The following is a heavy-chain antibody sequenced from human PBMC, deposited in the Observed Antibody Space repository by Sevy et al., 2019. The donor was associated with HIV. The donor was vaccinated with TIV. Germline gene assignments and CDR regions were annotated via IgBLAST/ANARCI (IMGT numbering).Heavy chain of an antibody. Sequence: GGSLRLSCAASGFTFNIYSMSWVRQTPGKGLEWVETLSFGCGKINHADSVKGRFTNSRDDSKNAVYLQMNNLRVEDTAIYYCAREGCTKPHDYWGQGTLVTVSS. CDR2: LSFGCGKI. CDR1: GFTFNIYS. D-gene: IGHD2-8*01. J-gene: IGHJ4*02. CDR3: AREGCTKPHDY. V-gene: IGHV3-23*01.